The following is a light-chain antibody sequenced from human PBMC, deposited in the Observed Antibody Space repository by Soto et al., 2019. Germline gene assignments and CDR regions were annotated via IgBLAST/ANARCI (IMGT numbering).Light chain of an antibody. CDR1: QTINNN. V-gene: IGKV3-15*01. CDR3: QQYNNWPQT. Sequence: MTQSPSTLSGSVGDRVTITCRASQTINNNVAWYQLKDGQVPRLLIYGASTRAADVPARFSGGGSGTEFTLTISSLQSEDFAEYHCQQYNNWPQTFGQGTKVDIK. J-gene: IGKJ1*01. CDR2: GAS.